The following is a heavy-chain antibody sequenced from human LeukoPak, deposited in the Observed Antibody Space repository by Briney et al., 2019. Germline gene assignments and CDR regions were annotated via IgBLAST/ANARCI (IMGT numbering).Heavy chain of an antibody. Sequence: RAGGSLRLSCAASGFTFSSYWMHWVRQAPGKGLVWVSRIISGGSSTSYADSVKGRFTISRDNAKNTLYLQMNSLRAEDTAVYYCARGGGYYDFWSGYYTGGYFDYWGQGTLVTVSS. CDR1: GFTFSSYW. CDR3: ARGGGYYDFWSGYYTGGYFDY. V-gene: IGHV3-74*01. CDR2: IISGGSST. D-gene: IGHD3-3*01. J-gene: IGHJ4*02.